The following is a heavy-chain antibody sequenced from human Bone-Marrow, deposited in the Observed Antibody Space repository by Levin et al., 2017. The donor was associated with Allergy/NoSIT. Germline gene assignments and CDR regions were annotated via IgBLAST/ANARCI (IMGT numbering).Heavy chain of an antibody. CDR3: AHSSQAYFGEFSH. J-gene: IGHJ4*02. CDR2: LSWDGDK. Sequence: QTLSLTCTFSGFSLSTAGVAVGWVRQSPGEALEWLALLSWDGDKRYSPSLKDRLTITRGTSENEVVLTMTTVDSVDTATYFCAHSSQAYFGEFSHWGQGIPVTVSS. CDR1: GFSLSTAGVA. D-gene: IGHD3-10*01. V-gene: IGHV2-5*02.